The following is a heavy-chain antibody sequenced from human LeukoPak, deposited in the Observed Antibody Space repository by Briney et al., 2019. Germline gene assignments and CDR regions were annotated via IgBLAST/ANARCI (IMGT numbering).Heavy chain of an antibody. CDR3: ARDGPWKSDW. CDR1: GFTFSSYA. V-gene: IGHV4-39*02. D-gene: IGHD1-1*01. Sequence: GSLRLSCAASGFTFSSYAMSWVRQPPGKGLEWIGSICSGGNTCYNPSLESRVTISVDSSRTHFFLQLTSATAADTGVYFCARDGPWKSDWWGQGTLVTVSS. CDR2: ICSGGNT. J-gene: IGHJ4*02.